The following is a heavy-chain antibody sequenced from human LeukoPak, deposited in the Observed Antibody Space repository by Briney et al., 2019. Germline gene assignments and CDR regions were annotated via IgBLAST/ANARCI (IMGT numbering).Heavy chain of an antibody. Sequence: GGSLRLSCAASGFTVSSNYMSWVRQAPGKGLEWVSVIYSGGSTYYADSVKGRFTISRDNSKNSLYLQMNSLRAEDTAVYYCARDYYDSSTPFDYWGQGTLVTVSS. J-gene: IGHJ4*02. CDR1: GFTVSSNY. V-gene: IGHV3-66*01. CDR3: ARDYYDSSTPFDY. D-gene: IGHD3-22*01. CDR2: IYSGGST.